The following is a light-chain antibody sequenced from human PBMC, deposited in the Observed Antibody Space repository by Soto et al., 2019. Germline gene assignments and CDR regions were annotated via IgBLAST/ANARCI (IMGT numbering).Light chain of an antibody. CDR3: QQLKSFPLS. J-gene: IGKJ4*01. CDR2: AAS. V-gene: IGKV1-9*01. Sequence: IQLTQSPSSLSASVGDRVTITCRASQGISSSLAWYQQQPGKAPKLLIYAASTLQSGVPSRFSGSGSGTDFTLTISCLQPEDFATYYCQQLKSFPLSFGGGTTVEIK. CDR1: QGISSS.